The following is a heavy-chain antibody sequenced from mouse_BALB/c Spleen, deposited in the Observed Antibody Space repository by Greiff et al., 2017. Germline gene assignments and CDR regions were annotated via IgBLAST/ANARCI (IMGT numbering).Heavy chain of an antibody. CDR2: INPYNGDT. V-gene: IGHV1-20*02. Sequence: VHVKQSGPELVKPGASVKISCKASGYSFTGYFMNWVMQSHGKSLEWIGRINPYNGDTFYNQKFKGKATLTVDKSSSTAHMELRSLASEDSAVYYGAREAYWGQGTLVTVSA. J-gene: IGHJ3*01. CDR3: AREAY. CDR1: GYSFTGYF.